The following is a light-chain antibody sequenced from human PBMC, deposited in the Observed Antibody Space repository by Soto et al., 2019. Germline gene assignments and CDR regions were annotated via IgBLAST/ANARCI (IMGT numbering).Light chain of an antibody. Sequence: QSALTQPASVSGSPGQSITISCTGTGSDVGGYDYVSWYQQHPGKAPKLMIYDVTNRPSGVSNRFSGSKSGNTASLTISGLQAEDEADYYCSSFTSSSSLPYVFGTWTKVTVL. CDR3: SSFTSSSSLPYV. V-gene: IGLV2-14*03. CDR2: DVT. CDR1: GSDVGGYDY. J-gene: IGLJ1*01.